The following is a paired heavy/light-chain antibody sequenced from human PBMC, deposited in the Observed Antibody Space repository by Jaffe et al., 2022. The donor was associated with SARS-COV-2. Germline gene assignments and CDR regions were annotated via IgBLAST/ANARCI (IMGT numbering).Heavy chain of an antibody. CDR1: GGSISSGDYY. D-gene: IGHD6-6*01. Sequence: QVQLQESGPGLVKPSQTLSLTCTVSGGSISSGDYYWSWIRQPPGKGLEWIGYIYYSGSTYYNTSLKSRVTLSVDMSKNQFSLKLTSVTAADTAVYYCVRVGYSSFAGDYWGQGTLVTVSS. CDR3: VRVGYSSFAGDY. CDR2: IYYSGST. J-gene: IGHJ4*02. V-gene: IGHV4-30-4*01.
Light chain of an antibody. Sequence: SYVLTQPPSVSVAPGQTARITCGGNNIGSKSVHWYQQKPGQAPVLVVYDDRDRPSGIPERFSGSNSGNTATLTISRVEAGDEADYYCQVWDSSSDHVVFGGGTKLTVL. V-gene: IGLV3-21*02. CDR3: QVWDSSSDHVV. J-gene: IGLJ2*01. CDR1: NIGSKS. CDR2: DDR.